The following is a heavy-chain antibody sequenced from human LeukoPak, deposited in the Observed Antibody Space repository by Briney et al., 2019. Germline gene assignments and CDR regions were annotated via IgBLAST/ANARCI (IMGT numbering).Heavy chain of an antibody. Sequence: EASVKVSCKTSGYTFIDYYMHWVRQAPGHGLECMGWINPKTGDTNYAQKFQDRVTMTRDTSISTAYMELSSLTSEDTAVYYCATELRWKDHWGQGTLVTVSS. CDR1: GYTFIDYY. CDR3: ATELRWKDH. D-gene: IGHD4-23*01. CDR2: INPKTGDT. V-gene: IGHV1-2*02. J-gene: IGHJ4*02.